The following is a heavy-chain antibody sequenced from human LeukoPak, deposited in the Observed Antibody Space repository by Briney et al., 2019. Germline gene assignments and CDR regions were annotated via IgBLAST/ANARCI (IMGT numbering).Heavy chain of an antibody. D-gene: IGHD5-12*01. Sequence: GGSLRLSCADSRFIFSGYSMNWVRQAPGKGLEWVSYISESSSHTYYAASVRGRFTISRDNAKNSLYLQMNSLRADDTGIYYCARDRAPRARIGGMDVWGQGTTVIVSS. CDR1: RFIFSGYS. CDR2: ISESSSHT. J-gene: IGHJ6*02. CDR3: ARDRAPRARIGGMDV. V-gene: IGHV3-21*06.